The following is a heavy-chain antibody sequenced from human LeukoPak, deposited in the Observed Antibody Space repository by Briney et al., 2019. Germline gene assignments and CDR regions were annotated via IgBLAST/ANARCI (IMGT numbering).Heavy chain of an antibody. CDR1: GFTFDDYA. CDR2: ISGDGDYT. D-gene: IGHD6-6*01. V-gene: IGHV3-43*02. Sequence: GGSLRLSCAASGFTFDDYAMHWVRRVPGKGLEWVSLISGDGDYTYYADSVKGRFTISRDNSKYSLYLQMNSLRTEDTALYYCAKDMYSSSSSHFDYWGQGTMVTVSS. J-gene: IGHJ4*03. CDR3: AKDMYSSSSSHFDY.